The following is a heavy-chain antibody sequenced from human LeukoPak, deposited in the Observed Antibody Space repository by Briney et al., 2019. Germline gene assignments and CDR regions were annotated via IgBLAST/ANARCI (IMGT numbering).Heavy chain of an antibody. CDR2: ISGSLGST. CDR1: GFTFSTYS. Sequence: PGGSLRLSCAASGFTFSTYSMSWVRQAPGKGLEWVSGISGSLGSTYYADSVKGRFSISRDNSKNMVNLQMNSLRAEDTAVYYCAKAFHASGVDPGRDWFDPWGQGILVTVPS. V-gene: IGHV3-23*01. J-gene: IGHJ5*02. CDR3: AKAFHASGVDPGRDWFDP. D-gene: IGHD3-3*01.